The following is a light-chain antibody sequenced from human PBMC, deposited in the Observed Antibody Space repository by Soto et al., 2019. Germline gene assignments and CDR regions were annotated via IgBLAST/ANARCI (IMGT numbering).Light chain of an antibody. V-gene: IGKV1-39*01. Sequence: EIQMTQSPSYLSASVGDRITITCRASQSISSYLNWYQQKQGKAPKXLIYAASSLQSGVPSRFSGSGSGTDLTITISSLQPEDFETYYCQQSYSTPITFGQGTRRDIK. CDR1: QSISSY. CDR3: QQSYSTPIT. J-gene: IGKJ5*01. CDR2: AAS.